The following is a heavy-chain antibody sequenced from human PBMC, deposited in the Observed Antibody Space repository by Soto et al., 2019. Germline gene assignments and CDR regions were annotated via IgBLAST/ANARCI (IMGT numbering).Heavy chain of an antibody. V-gene: IGHV4-59*01. J-gene: IGHJ5*02. CDR1: GGSISSYY. D-gene: IGHD3-3*01. Sequence: SETLSLTCTVSGGSISSYYWRWIRQPPGKGLEWIGYIYYSGSTNYNPSLKSRVTISVDTSKNQFSLKLSSVTAADTAVYYCARGITIFGVVITNWFDPWGQGTLVTVSS. CDR3: ARGITIFGVVITNWFDP. CDR2: IYYSGST.